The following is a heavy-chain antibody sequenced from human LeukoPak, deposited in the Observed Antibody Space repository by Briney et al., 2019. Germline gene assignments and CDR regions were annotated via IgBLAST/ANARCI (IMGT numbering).Heavy chain of an antibody. CDR2: ISWNSGSI. D-gene: IGHD2/OR15-2a*01. J-gene: IGHJ4*02. CDR3: AKERNLGV. CDR1: GFTFDDYA. V-gene: IGHV3-9*01. Sequence: GRSLRLSCAASGFTFDDYAMHWVRRAPGKGLEWVSGISWNSGSIGYADSVKGRFTISRDNAKNSLYLQMNSLRAEDTALYYCAKERNLGVWGQGTLVTVSS.